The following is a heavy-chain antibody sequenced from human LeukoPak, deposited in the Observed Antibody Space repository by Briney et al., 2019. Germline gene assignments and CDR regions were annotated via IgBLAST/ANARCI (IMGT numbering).Heavy chain of an antibody. CDR1: GGSISSSNW. CDR3: ARLLTGSSGWSSNYYMDV. Sequence: PSETLSLTCAVSGGSISSSNWWSWVRQPPGKGLEWIGEIYHSGSTNYNPSLKSRVTISVDKSKNQFSLKLSSVTAADTAVYYCARLLTGSSGWSSNYYMDVWGKGTTVTISS. CDR2: IYHSGST. J-gene: IGHJ6*03. D-gene: IGHD6-19*01. V-gene: IGHV4-4*02.